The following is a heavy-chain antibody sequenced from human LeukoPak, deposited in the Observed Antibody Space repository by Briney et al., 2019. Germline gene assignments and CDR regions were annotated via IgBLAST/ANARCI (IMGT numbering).Heavy chain of an antibody. D-gene: IGHD5-18*01. J-gene: IGHJ4*02. Sequence: GGSLRLSCAASGFTFSTYTMNWVRQAPGKGLEWVSSISNSRDVHYSDSVKGRFTISRDNARNSLYLQMNSLRDEDTAVYYCTRDGLHTAHFDYWGQGTLVSVSS. CDR1: GFTFSTYT. V-gene: IGHV3-48*02. CDR2: ISNSRDV. CDR3: TRDGLHTAHFDY.